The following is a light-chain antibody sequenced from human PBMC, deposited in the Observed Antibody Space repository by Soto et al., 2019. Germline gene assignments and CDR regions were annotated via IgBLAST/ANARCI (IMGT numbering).Light chain of an antibody. J-gene: IGLJ1*01. CDR3: SSFTTSSTYV. V-gene: IGLV2-14*03. Sequence: QSALTQPASVSGSPGQSITISCTGTSSDVSSYNYVSWYQQHPGKAPKLIIYDVSDRPSGVSNRFSGSKSGNTASLTICGLQAEDEADYYCSSFTTSSTYVFGTGTKVTVL. CDR1: SSDVSSYNY. CDR2: DVS.